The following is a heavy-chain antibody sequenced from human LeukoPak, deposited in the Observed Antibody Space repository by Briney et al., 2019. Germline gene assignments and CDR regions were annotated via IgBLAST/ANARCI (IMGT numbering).Heavy chain of an antibody. D-gene: IGHD6-13*01. Sequence: SQTLSLTCAISGDSVSSNSAAWNWIRQSPSRGLEWLGRTYYRSKWYNDYAVSVKSRITINPDTSKNQFSLQLNSVTPEDTAVYYCARDSPDGRNSNSWKPYYYGMDVWGQGTTVTVSS. V-gene: IGHV6-1*01. J-gene: IGHJ6*02. CDR1: GDSVSSNSAA. CDR3: ARDSPDGRNSNSWKPYYYGMDV. CDR2: TYYRSKWYN.